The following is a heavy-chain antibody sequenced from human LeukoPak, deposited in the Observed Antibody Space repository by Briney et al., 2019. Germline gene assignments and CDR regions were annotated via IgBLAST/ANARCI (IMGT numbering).Heavy chain of an antibody. V-gene: IGHV3-30*04. CDR1: GFTFSSYA. D-gene: IGHD3-9*01. CDR2: ISYDGSNK. J-gene: IGHJ6*02. Sequence: GGSLRLSCAASGFTFSSYAMHWVRQAPGKGLEWVAVISYDGSNKCYADSVKGRFTISRDNSKNTLYLQMNSLRAEDTAVYYCARVNYDILTGYPWYGMDVWGQGTTVTVSS. CDR3: ARVNYDILTGYPWYGMDV.